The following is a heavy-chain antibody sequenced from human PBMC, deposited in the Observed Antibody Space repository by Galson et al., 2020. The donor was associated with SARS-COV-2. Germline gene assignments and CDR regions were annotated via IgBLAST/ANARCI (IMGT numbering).Heavy chain of an antibody. D-gene: IGHD5-18*01. CDR2: MNPKSGNT. V-gene: IGHV1-8*01. Sequence: ASVTVSCTASGYTFTNYDLNWVRQATGEGLEWMGWMNPKSGNTGYVQKFQGRVTMTRDTSTSTAYMELSSLRSEDTAVYYCARVWERGFSYGNWFDPWGQGTLVTVSS. J-gene: IGHJ5*02. CDR3: ARVWERGFSYGNWFDP. CDR1: GYTFTNYD.